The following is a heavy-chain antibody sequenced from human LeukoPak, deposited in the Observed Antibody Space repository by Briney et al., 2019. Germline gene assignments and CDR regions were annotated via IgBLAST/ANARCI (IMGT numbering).Heavy chain of an antibody. CDR3: ATVPPVAVGWHKKRYYYYYMDV. CDR2: IKQDGSEK. V-gene: IGHV3-7*03. Sequence: GGSLRLSCAASGFTFNNYWMTWVRQAPGMGLEWVANIKQDGSEKYYVDSVKGRFTISRDIAKNSLYLQMNSLRAEDTAVYYCATVPPVAVGWHKKRYYYYYMDVWGKGTTVTVSS. D-gene: IGHD5-24*01. CDR1: GFTFNNYW. J-gene: IGHJ6*03.